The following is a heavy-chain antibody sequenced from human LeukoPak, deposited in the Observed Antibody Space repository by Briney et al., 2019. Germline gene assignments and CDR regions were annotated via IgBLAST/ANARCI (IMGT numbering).Heavy chain of an antibody. V-gene: IGHV4-39*02. Sequence: SETLSLTCTVSGGSITSSYYWGWIRQPPGKGLERIGSIFYSGSTDYNPSLTSRVTMSVDTSKNQFSLKLTSVTAADTAVYYCARDRTEVAATPYNWFDPWGQGTLVTVSS. J-gene: IGHJ5*02. D-gene: IGHD5-12*01. CDR3: ARDRTEVAATPYNWFDP. CDR2: IFYSGST. CDR1: GGSITSSYY.